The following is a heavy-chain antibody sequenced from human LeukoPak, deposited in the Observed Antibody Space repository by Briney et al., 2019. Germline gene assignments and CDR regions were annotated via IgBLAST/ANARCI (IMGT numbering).Heavy chain of an antibody. CDR2: ISSNGGST. CDR3: AKTTRGVGYYMDV. CDR1: GFTFSSYA. V-gene: IGHV3-64*01. D-gene: IGHD3-10*01. Sequence: GGSLRLSCAASGFTFSSYAMHWVRQAPGKGLEYVSAISSNGGSTYYANSVKGRFTISRDNSKNTLYLQMGSLRAEDMAVYYCAKTTRGVGYYMDVWGKGTTVTVSS. J-gene: IGHJ6*03.